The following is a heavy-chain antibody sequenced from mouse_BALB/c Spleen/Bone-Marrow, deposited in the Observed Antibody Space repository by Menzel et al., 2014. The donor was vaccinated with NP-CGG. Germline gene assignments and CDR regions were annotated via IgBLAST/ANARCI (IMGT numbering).Heavy chain of an antibody. V-gene: IGHV14-3*02. CDR2: INPASGDT. J-gene: IGHJ1*01. Sequence: EVQLQQSGAELVKPGASVKLSCTASGFNIKDTYIHWVMQRPEQGLAWIGRINPASGDTKFDPKFQGKATITADTSSNTAYLQATSLTSEGTAVYYCARVNPWYFDVWGAATTVTVSS. CDR1: GFNIKDTY. CDR3: ARVNPWYFDV. D-gene: IGHD2-2*01.